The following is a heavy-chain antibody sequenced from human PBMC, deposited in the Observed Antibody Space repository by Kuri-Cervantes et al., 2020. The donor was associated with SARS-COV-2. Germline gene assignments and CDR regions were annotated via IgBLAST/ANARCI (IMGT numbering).Heavy chain of an antibody. D-gene: IGHD4-11*01. Sequence: SLKISCAASGFTFDDYAMHWVRQAPGKGLEWVSGISWNSGSIGYADSVKGRFTISRDNAKNSLYLQMNSLRAEDTAVYYCARARGNYCFSPPLYNWFDPWGQGTLVTVSS. CDR1: GFTFDDYA. CDR2: ISWNSGSI. J-gene: IGHJ5*02. CDR3: ARARGNYCFSPPLYNWFDP. V-gene: IGHV3-9*01.